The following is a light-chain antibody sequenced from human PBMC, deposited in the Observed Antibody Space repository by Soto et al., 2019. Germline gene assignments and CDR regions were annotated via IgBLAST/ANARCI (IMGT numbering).Light chain of an antibody. J-gene: IGKJ1*01. CDR3: QQYNSYSLT. CDR2: KAS. Sequence: DIQMTQSPSTLSASVGDRVTITCRASQSISSWLAWYQQKPGKAPKLLIYKASSLESGVPSRFSGSGSGTEFTLNISSLQPDDFATYYCQQYNSYSLTCGQGTKVEIK. CDR1: QSISSW. V-gene: IGKV1-5*03.